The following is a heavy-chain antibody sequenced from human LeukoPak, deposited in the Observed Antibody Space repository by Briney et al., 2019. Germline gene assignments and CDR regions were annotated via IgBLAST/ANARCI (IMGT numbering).Heavy chain of an antibody. V-gene: IGHV4-59*01. Sequence: SETLSLTCTVSDDSITIYYWSWIRQPPGKGLEWIGYIYYSGSTNYNPSLKSRVTISVDTSKNQFSLKLSSVTAADTAVYYCARDSSGYYHWFDPWGQGTLVTVSS. CDR2: IYYSGST. J-gene: IGHJ5*02. CDR1: DDSITIYY. D-gene: IGHD3-22*01. CDR3: ARDSSGYYHWFDP.